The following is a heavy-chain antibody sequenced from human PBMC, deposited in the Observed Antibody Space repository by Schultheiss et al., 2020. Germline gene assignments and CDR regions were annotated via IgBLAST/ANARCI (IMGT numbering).Heavy chain of an antibody. CDR1: GGSISSSSYY. CDR3: ARGLRNGVGV. D-gene: IGHD3-10*01. J-gene: IGHJ6*02. CDR2: IYTSGST. V-gene: IGHV4-39*01. Sequence: SETLSLTCTVSGGSISSSSYYWGWIRQPPGKGLEWIGRIYTSGSTNYNPSLKSRVTISVDTSKNQFSLKLSSVTAADTAVYYCARGLRNGVGVWGQGTTVTVSS.